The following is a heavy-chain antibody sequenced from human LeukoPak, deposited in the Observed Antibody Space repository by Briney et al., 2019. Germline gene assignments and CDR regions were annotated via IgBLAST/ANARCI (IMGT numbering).Heavy chain of an antibody. Sequence: GESLKISCQASGYSFINYWIGWVRQMPGKGLEWMGIIYPGDSDTKYSPSFQGQVTISADKSISTAYLQWSSLKASDTAMYYCARQSRVSGSWYIIDYWGQGTLVTVSS. J-gene: IGHJ4*02. CDR1: GYSFINYW. V-gene: IGHV5-51*01. CDR2: IYPGDSDT. D-gene: IGHD6-13*01. CDR3: ARQSRVSGSWYIIDY.